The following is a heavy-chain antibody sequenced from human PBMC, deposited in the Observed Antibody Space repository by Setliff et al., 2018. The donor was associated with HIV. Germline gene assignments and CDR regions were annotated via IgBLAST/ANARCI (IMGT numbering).Heavy chain of an antibody. CDR1: GGSFSGYY. J-gene: IGHJ4*02. D-gene: IGHD5-18*01. CDR2: INHSGST. Sequence: SETLSLTCAVYGGSFSGYYWSWIRQPPGKGLEWIGEINHSGSTYYHPSLKSRVTISVDTSKNQFSLKLSSVTAADTAVYYCARVPRQLLKGAAAYFDYWGQGTLVTVSS. CDR3: ARVPRQLLKGAAAYFDY. V-gene: IGHV4-34*01.